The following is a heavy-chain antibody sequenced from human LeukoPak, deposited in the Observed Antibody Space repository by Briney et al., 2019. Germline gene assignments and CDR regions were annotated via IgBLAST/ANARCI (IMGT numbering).Heavy chain of an antibody. V-gene: IGHV1-46*01. CDR2: INPSGGST. CDR3: ARGTIRFLEWLPYDAFDI. Sequence: GASVKVSCKASGYTFTSYYMHWVRQAPGQGLEWMGIINPSGGSTSYAQKFQGRVTMTRDTSTSTVYMELSSLRSEDTAVYYCARGTIRFLEWLPYDAFDIWGQGTMVTVSS. CDR1: GYTFTSYY. J-gene: IGHJ3*02. D-gene: IGHD3-3*01.